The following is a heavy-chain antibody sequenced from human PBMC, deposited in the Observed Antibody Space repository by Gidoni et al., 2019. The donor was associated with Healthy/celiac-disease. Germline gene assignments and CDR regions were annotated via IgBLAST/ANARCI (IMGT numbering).Heavy chain of an antibody. CDR3: ARHPYDILTGYYNS. V-gene: IGHV4-39*01. CDR1: GGSISSSSYY. CDR2: IYYSGST. Sequence: QLQLQESGPGLVKPSETLSLTCTVSGGSISSSSYYWGWIRQPPGKGLEWIGSIYYSGSTYYNPSLKSRVTISVDTSKNQFSLKLSSVTAADTAVYYCARHPYDILTGYYNSWGQGTLVTVSS. D-gene: IGHD3-9*01. J-gene: IGHJ4*02.